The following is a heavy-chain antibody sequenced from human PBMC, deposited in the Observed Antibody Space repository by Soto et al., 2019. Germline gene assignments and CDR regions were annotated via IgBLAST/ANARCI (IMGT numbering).Heavy chain of an antibody. CDR3: ARAGPYYYASRMDV. J-gene: IGHJ6*02. V-gene: IGHV3-53*04. CDR2: LHSGGDT. D-gene: IGHD3-10*01. Sequence: EVQLVESGGGLVQPGGSLRIYCVASGIPVSSNYMTWVRQAPGKGLEWVSVLHSGGDTYYANSVKGRFTISRHDSTNTLFLQMNSLTAEDTAVYYCARAGPYYYASRMDVWVQWTTVTVSS. CDR1: GIPVSSNY.